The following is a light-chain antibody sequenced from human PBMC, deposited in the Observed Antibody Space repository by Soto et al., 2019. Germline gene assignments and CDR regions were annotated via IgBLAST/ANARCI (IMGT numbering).Light chain of an antibody. Sequence: QLVLTQPPSASGTPGQRVTISCSGSSSNIGSNYVYWYQQLPGTAPKLLIYRNNQRPSGVPDRFSGSKSGTSASLAISGLRSEDEADYYCAAWDDSLSGHNYVFGTGTKLTVL. J-gene: IGLJ1*01. V-gene: IGLV1-47*01. CDR1: SSNIGSNY. CDR3: AAWDDSLSGHNYV. CDR2: RNN.